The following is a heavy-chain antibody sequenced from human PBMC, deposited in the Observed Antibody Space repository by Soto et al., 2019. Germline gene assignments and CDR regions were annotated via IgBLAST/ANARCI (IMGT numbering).Heavy chain of an antibody. V-gene: IGHV3-21*01. CDR2: ISSSSSYI. CDR3: ARGWGSSSSEMAPQLDY. D-gene: IGHD6-6*01. J-gene: IGHJ4*02. CDR1: GFTFSSYS. Sequence: EVQLVESGGGLVKPGGSLRLSCAASGFTFSSYSMNWVRQAPGKGLEWVSSISSSSSYIYYADSVKGRFTISRDNAKNSLYLQMNSLRAEDTAVYYCARGWGSSSSEMAPQLDYWGQGTLVTVSS.